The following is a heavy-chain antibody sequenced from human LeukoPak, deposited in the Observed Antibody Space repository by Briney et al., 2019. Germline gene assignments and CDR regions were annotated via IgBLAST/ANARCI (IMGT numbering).Heavy chain of an antibody. V-gene: IGHV1-18*01. Sequence: GASVKVSCKASGYTFTNYGVTWVRQAPGQGLEWVGWINPENGNTNYAGTFQGRVTMTTDTYTNTAYMELRSLRSDDTAVYYCARVQGYYYYDWDFWGKGTTVTVSS. J-gene: IGHJ6*03. CDR2: INPENGNT. CDR3: ARVQGYYYYDWDF. CDR1: GYTFTNYG.